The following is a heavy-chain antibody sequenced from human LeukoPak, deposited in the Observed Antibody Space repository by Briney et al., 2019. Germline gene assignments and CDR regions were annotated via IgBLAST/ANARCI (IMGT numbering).Heavy chain of an antibody. CDR3: ARGDYDYVWGSYRLYYYYMDV. J-gene: IGHJ6*03. CDR1: GFTFSDYY. Sequence: AGGPLRLSCAASGFTFSDYYMSWIRQAPGKGLEWVSYISSSGSTIYYAGSVKGRFTISRDNAKNSLYLQMNSLRAEDTAVYYCARGDYDYVWGSYRLYYYYMDVWGKGTTVTVSS. V-gene: IGHV3-11*04. CDR2: ISSSGSTI. D-gene: IGHD3-16*02.